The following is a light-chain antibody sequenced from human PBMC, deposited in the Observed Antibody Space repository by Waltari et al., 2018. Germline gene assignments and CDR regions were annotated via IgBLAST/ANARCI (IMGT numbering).Light chain of an antibody. CDR2: DDS. J-gene: IGLJ3*02. V-gene: IGLV3-21*02. Sequence: SSVLTQPPSVSVAPGQTASITCGGNSIGSKSVHWYQQKPGQAPVVIVYDDSDRPSGIPERFPGSNSGNTATLIISRVEAVDEADYYCQVWDSSRDPVVFGGGTKLTVL. CDR3: QVWDSSRDPVV. CDR1: SIGSKS.